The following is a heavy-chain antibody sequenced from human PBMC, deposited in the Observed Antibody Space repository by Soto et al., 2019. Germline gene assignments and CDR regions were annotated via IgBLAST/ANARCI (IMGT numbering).Heavy chain of an antibody. J-gene: IGHJ5*02. Sequence: TSETLSLTCTVSGGSISSGGYYWSWIRQHPGKGLEWIGYIYYSGSTYHNPSLKSRVTISVDTSKNQFSLKLSSVTAADTAVYYCARVGGINWFDPWGQGTLVTVSS. V-gene: IGHV4-31*03. CDR2: IYYSGST. CDR1: GGSISSGGYY. D-gene: IGHD3-16*01. CDR3: ARVGGINWFDP.